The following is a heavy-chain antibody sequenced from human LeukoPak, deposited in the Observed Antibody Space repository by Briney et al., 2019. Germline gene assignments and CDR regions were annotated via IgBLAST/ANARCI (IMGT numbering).Heavy chain of an antibody. V-gene: IGHV3-7*01. Sequence: GGSLRLSCAASGFTFSSYATSWVRQAPGKGLEWVANIKQDGSEKYYVDSMKGRFTISRDNARNSVFLQMNSLRAEDTAVYYCAREISSWYRTEGRFDPWGQGTLVTVSS. CDR1: GFTFSSYA. J-gene: IGHJ5*02. CDR3: AREISSWYRTEGRFDP. CDR2: IKQDGSEK. D-gene: IGHD6-13*01.